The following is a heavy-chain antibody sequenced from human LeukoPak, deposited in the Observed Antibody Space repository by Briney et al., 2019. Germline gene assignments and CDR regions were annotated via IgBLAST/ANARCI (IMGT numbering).Heavy chain of an antibody. V-gene: IGHV1-18*01. J-gene: IGHJ4*02. CDR2: ISAYNGNT. CDR1: GYTFTSYG. CDR3: ASAVAGTGEFDY. Sequence: ASVKVSCKASGYTFTSYGISWVRQAPGQGLEWMGWISAYNGNTNYAQKLQGRVTMTTATSTSTAYMELRSLRSDDTAVYYCASAVAGTGEFDYWGQGTLVTVSS. D-gene: IGHD6-19*01.